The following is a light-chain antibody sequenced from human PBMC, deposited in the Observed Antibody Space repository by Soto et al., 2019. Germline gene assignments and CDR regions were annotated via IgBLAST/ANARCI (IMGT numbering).Light chain of an antibody. CDR3: QQRSNWPPVT. J-gene: IGKJ4*01. Sequence: DIQMTQSPSSLSASVGDRVTITCRASQSISSYLNWYQQKPGKAPKLLIYAASSLQSGVPSRFSGSGSGTDFTLTISSLDPEDFAVYYCQQRSNWPPVTFGGGTKVDIK. CDR1: QSISSY. V-gene: IGKV1-39*01. CDR2: AAS.